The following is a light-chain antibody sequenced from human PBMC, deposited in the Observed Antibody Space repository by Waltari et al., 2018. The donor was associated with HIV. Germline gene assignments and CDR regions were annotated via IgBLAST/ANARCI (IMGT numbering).Light chain of an antibody. Sequence: QSALTQPASVSGSPGQSITIPCSGTRSDICGSKYVSWYQQHPGKAPKLLISEVSRRPSGVSDRFSGFKSDNSASLTISGLRAEDEADYYCSSITRSRTWVFGGGTKLTVL. J-gene: IGLJ3*02. V-gene: IGLV2-14*01. CDR1: RSDICGSKY. CDR2: EVS. CDR3: SSITRSRTWV.